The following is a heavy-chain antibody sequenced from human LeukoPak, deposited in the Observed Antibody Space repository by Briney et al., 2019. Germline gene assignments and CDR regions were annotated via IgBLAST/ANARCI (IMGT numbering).Heavy chain of an antibody. Sequence: VASVKVSCKASGGTFSSYAISWVRQAPGQGLEWMGRIIPILGIANYAQKFQGRVTITADKSTSTAYMELSSLRSEDTAVYYCARDLSTTVGNNWFDPWGQGTLVTVSS. V-gene: IGHV1-69*04. D-gene: IGHD4-11*01. CDR1: GGTFSSYA. J-gene: IGHJ5*02. CDR3: ARDLSTTVGNNWFDP. CDR2: IIPILGIA.